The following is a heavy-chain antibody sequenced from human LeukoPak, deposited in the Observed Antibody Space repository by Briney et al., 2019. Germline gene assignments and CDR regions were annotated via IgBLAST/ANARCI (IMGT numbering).Heavy chain of an antibody. D-gene: IGHD1-7*01. CDR2: ISSSSSYI. V-gene: IGHV3-21*01. CDR3: ARAHNWKYGSFDF. CDR1: GFTFSSYS. Sequence: GGSLRLSCAASGFTFSSYSMNWVRQAPGKGLEWVSCISSSSSYIYYADSVKGRFTISRDNAKNSLYLQMNSLRAEDTAVYYCARAHNWKYGSFDFWGQGTLVSVSS. J-gene: IGHJ4*02.